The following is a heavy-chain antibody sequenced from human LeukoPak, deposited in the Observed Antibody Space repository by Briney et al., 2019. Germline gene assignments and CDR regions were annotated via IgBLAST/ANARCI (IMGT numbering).Heavy chain of an antibody. V-gene: IGHV4-59*01. CDR3: ARLGPGGHGEFDY. CDR2: IYYSGST. D-gene: IGHD3-10*01. J-gene: IGHJ4*02. CDR1: GGSISSYY. Sequence: SETLSLTCTVSGGSISSYYWSWIRQPPGKGLEWIGYIYYSGSTNYNPSLKSRVTISVDTSKNQFSLKLSSVTAADTAVYYCARLGPGGHGEFDYWGQGTLVTVSS.